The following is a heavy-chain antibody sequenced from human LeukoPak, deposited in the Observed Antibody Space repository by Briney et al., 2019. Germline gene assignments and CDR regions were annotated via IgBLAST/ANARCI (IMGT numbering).Heavy chain of an antibody. CDR3: ARSASGSYSYSN. CDR2: TYPGDSDT. V-gene: IGHV5-51*01. Sequence: GESLKISCKGSGYSFTSYWIGWVRQMPGKGLEWMGITYPGDSDTRYSPSFRGQVTISVDKSISTAYLHWTSLKASDTAMYYCARSASGSYSYSNWGQGTLVTVSS. D-gene: IGHD3-10*01. CDR1: GYSFTSYW. J-gene: IGHJ4*02.